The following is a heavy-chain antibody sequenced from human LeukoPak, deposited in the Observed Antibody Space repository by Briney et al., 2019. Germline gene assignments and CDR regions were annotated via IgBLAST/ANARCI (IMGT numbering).Heavy chain of an antibody. CDR3: ASFLCPTCS. V-gene: IGHV3-74*01. J-gene: IGHJ5*02. CDR2: ISSDGIST. D-gene: IGHD2-2*01. CDR1: GFTFSSNW. Sequence: GESLRLSCAASGFTFSSNWMHWVRQAPGKELVWVSRISSDGISTTYADSVKGRFTTSRDNAKNTLYLQMNSLRVEDTAVYYCASFLCPTCSWGQGTLVTVSS.